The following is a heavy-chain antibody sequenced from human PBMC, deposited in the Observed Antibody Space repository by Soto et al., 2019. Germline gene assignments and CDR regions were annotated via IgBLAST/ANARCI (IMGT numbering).Heavy chain of an antibody. Sequence: GGSLRLSCAASGFTFSSYWMHWVRQAPGKGLVRVSRINSDGSSTSYADSVKGRFTISRDNAKNTLYLQMNSLRAEDTAVYYCARVRSNTMVRGGPVYYYGMDVWGQGTTVTVSS. CDR1: GFTFSSYW. V-gene: IGHV3-74*01. CDR2: INSDGSST. CDR3: ARVRSNTMVRGGPVYYYGMDV. J-gene: IGHJ6*02. D-gene: IGHD3-10*01.